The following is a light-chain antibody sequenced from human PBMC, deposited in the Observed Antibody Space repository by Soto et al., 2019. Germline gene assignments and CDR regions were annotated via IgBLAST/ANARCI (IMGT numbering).Light chain of an antibody. J-gene: IGLJ3*02. CDR2: SDD. V-gene: IGLV1-44*01. CDR1: NSNIGRYS. CDR3: AAWDDNLNGPL. Sequence: QSVLTQPPSLSVTPGQRVTISCSGSNSNIGRYSVNWYQHFPGTAPKILIYSDDERPSRVPDRFSGSKSGTSASLAISGLQSEDEAEYYCAAWDDNLNGPLFGGGTKLTVL.